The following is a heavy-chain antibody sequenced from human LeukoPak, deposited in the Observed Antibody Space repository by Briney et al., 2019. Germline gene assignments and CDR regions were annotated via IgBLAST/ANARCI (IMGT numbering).Heavy chain of an antibody. Sequence: GGSLRLSCAASGFTFSSYEMNWVRQAPGKGLEWVSYISSSGSTIYYADSVKGRFTISRDNAKNSLYLQMHSLRAEDTAVYYCARETSGYYYGSGSLDYWGQGTLVTVSS. CDR3: ARETSGYYYGSGSLDY. CDR2: ISSSGSTI. CDR1: GFTFSSYE. D-gene: IGHD3-10*01. V-gene: IGHV3-48*03. J-gene: IGHJ4*02.